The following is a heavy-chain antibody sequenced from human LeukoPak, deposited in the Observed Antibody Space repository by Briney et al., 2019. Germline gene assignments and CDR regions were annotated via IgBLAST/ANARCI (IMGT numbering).Heavy chain of an antibody. V-gene: IGHV3-74*01. CDR1: GFTFSSYW. J-gene: IGHJ1*01. CDR2: IKSDGST. Sequence: GGSLRLSCAASGFTFSSYWMRWVRQAPGKGLVWVSRIKSDGSTNYADSVKGRFTISRDNAKNTLSLQMNSLRAEDTGVYYCARAPSEIGGYYPEYFRHWGQGTLVTASS. CDR3: ARAPSEIGGYYPEYFRH. D-gene: IGHD3-22*01.